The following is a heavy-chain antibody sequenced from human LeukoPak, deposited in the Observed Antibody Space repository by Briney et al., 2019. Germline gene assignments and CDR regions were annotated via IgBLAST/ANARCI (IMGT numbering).Heavy chain of an antibody. CDR2: ISYDGSNK. CDR1: GFTFSSYG. J-gene: IGHJ4*02. V-gene: IGHV3-30*03. D-gene: IGHD3-3*01. Sequence: GGSLRLSCAASGFTFSSYGMHWVRQAPGKGLEWVAVISYDGSNKYYADSVKGRFTISRDNSKNTLYLQMNSLRAEDTAVYYCARDSSYYDFWSGYVYWGQGTLVTVSS. CDR3: ARDSSYYDFWSGYVY.